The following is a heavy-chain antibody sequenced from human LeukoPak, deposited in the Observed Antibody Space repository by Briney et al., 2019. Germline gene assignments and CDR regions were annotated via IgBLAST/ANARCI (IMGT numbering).Heavy chain of an antibody. D-gene: IGHD3-10*01. Sequence: GGSLRLSCAASGFTFSSFGMNWVRQAPGKGLEWVSYISDSSSLTYYADSVRGRFTISRDNAKNSLSLQLNSLRDEDTAVYFCAKVIRGGYGMDVWGQGTTVTVSS. V-gene: IGHV3-48*02. CDR1: GFTFSSFG. CDR2: ISDSSSLT. CDR3: AKVIRGGYGMDV. J-gene: IGHJ6*02.